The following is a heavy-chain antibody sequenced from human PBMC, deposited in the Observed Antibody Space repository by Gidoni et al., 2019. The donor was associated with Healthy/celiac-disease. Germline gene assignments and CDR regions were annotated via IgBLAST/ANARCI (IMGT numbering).Heavy chain of an antibody. V-gene: IGHV4-39*01. CDR1: GGSISSSSYY. Sequence: QLQLQESGPGLVKPSEPLSLTCTVSGGSISSSSYYWGWIRQPPGKGLEWIGSIYYSGSTYYNPSLKSRVTISGDTSKNQFSLKLSSVTAADTAVYYCARHQVVVPAAITIWFDPWGQGTLVTVSS. CDR3: ARHQVVVPAAITIWFDP. CDR2: IYYSGST. D-gene: IGHD2-2*02. J-gene: IGHJ5*02.